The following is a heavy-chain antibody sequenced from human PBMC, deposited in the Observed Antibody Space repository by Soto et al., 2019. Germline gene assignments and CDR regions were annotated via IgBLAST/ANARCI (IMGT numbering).Heavy chain of an antibody. CDR1: GGSITSHY. CDR3: ARQGFGQLHGLVDV. D-gene: IGHD3-10*01. V-gene: IGHV4-59*08. J-gene: IGHJ6*02. CDR2: INHSGLT. Sequence: QVQLQESGPGLVKPSETLSLTCSVSGGSITSHYCSWFRQPPGKGLEWIGYINHSGLTSYNPSLKSRVTMSVDTSKNQFSLKVNSVTAADPALYHCARQGFGQLHGLVDVWGPGTTVTVSS.